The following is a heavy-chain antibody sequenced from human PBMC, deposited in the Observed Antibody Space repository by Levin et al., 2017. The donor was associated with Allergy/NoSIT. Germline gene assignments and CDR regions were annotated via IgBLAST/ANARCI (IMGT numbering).Heavy chain of an antibody. CDR1: GYSFTSYW. CDR2: IDPTDSYT. D-gene: IGHD3-9*01. V-gene: IGHV5-10-1*01. CDR3: ARRNYDILTGYYIDY. Sequence: GESLKISCKGSGYSFTSYWISWVRQMPGKGLEWMGRIDPTDSYTDYSPSFQGHVTISADKSISTAYLQWSSLKASDTAMYYCARRNYDILTGYYIDYWGRGTLVTVSS. J-gene: IGHJ4*02.